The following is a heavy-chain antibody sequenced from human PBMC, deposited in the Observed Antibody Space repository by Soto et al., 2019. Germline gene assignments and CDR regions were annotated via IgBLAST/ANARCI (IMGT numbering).Heavy chain of an antibody. CDR3: ARHYHCGGDCYNLDY. CDR1: GYSFTSYW. J-gene: IGHJ4*02. V-gene: IGHV5-51*01. Sequence: GESLKISCKGSGYSFTSYWIGWVRQMPGKGLEWMGIIYPGDSDTRYSPSFQGQVTISADKSISTAYLQWSSLKASDTAMYYCARHYHCGGDCYNLDYWGQGTLVTVSS. CDR2: IYPGDSDT. D-gene: IGHD2-21*01.